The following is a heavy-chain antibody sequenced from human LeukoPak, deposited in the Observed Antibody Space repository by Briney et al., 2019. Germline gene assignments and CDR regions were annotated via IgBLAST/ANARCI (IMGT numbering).Heavy chain of an antibody. J-gene: IGHJ6*03. CDR2: ISGSGGST. Sequence: GGSLRLSCAASGFTFSSYAMSWVRQAPGKGLEWVSAISGSGGSTYYADSVKGRFTISRDNSKNTLYLQMNSLRAEDTAVYYCAREVSGWYPYYYYYYMDVWGKGTTVTISS. CDR3: AREVSGWYPYYYYYYMDV. D-gene: IGHD6-19*01. CDR1: GFTFSSYA. V-gene: IGHV3-23*01.